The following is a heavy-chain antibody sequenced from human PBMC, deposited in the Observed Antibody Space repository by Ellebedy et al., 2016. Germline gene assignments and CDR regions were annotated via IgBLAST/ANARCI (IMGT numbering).Heavy chain of an antibody. CDR2: IRSKANSYAT. Sequence: GGSLRLXCAASGFTFSGSAMHWVRQASGKGLEWVGRIRSKANSYATAYAASVKGRFTISRDDSKNTAYLQMNSLKTEDTAVYYCTRSDYIYYFYGMDVWGQGTTVTVSS. CDR1: GFTFSGSA. J-gene: IGHJ6*02. D-gene: IGHD4-11*01. V-gene: IGHV3-73*01. CDR3: TRSDYIYYFYGMDV.